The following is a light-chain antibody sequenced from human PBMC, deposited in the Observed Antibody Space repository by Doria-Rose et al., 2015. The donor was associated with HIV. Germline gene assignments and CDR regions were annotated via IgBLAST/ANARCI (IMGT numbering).Light chain of an antibody. CDR1: QSVSSN. CDR3: QQRSNWPPIFT. V-gene: IGKV3-11*01. J-gene: IGKJ3*01. CDR2: DAS. Sequence: PATLSLSPGERATLSCRASQSVSSNLAWYQQKPGQAPRLLIYDASNRATGIPARFSGSGSGADFTLTISSLEPEDFAVYFCQQRSNWPPIFTFGPGTKVDI.